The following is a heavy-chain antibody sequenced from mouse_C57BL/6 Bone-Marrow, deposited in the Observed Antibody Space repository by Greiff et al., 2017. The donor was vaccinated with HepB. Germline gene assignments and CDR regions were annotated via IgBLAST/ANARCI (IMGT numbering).Heavy chain of an antibody. CDR2: IYPGNGDT. CDR3: ARGGMFFCYYGSSGDFDV. J-gene: IGHJ1*03. V-gene: IGHV1-12*01. CDR1: GYTFTSYN. D-gene: IGHD1-1*01. Sequence: QVQLQQSGAELVRPGASVKMSCKASGYTFTSYNMHWVKQTPRQGLEWIGAIYPGNGDTSYNQKFKGKATLTVDKSSSTAYMQLSSLTSEDAAVYICARGGMFFCYYGSSGDFDVWGTGTTVTVSS.